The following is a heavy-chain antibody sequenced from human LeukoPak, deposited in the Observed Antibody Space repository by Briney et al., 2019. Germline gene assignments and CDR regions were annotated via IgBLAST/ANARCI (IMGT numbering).Heavy chain of an antibody. CDR2: ISAYNGNT. CDR1: GYSFTSYG. Sequence: GESLKISCKGSGYSFTSYGISWVRQAPGQGLEWMGWISAYNGNTNYAQKLQGRVTMTTDTSTSTAYMELRSLRSDDTAAYYCARSDLHYFDYWGQGTLVTVSS. J-gene: IGHJ4*02. V-gene: IGHV1-18*01. CDR3: ARSDLHYFDY.